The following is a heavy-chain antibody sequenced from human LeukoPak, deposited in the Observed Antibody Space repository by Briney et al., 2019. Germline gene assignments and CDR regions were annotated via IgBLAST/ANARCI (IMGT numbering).Heavy chain of an antibody. CDR2: INNDGSTT. Sequence: GGSLRLSCAASGFTFNTYWMHWVRQAPGKGLVWVSRINNDGSTTTYADSVKGRFTISRDNAKKTLYLQMNSLRAEDTAVYHCARGYSNYGYTFDMWGQGAMVTVSS. V-gene: IGHV3-74*01. CDR1: GFTFNTYW. CDR3: ARGYSNYGYTFDM. J-gene: IGHJ3*02. D-gene: IGHD4-11*01.